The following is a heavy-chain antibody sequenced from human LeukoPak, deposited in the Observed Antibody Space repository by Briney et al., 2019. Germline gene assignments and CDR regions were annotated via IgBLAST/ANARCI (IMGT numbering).Heavy chain of an antibody. Sequence: KPSETLSLTCTVSGGSMRSYYWSWIRQPPGKGLEWIGYIYYSGSTDYNPSLKSRVTISVDTSKNQFSLKLRSATAADTALYYCARDRDGYNRFDYWGQGTLVTVSS. CDR2: IYYSGST. D-gene: IGHD5-24*01. J-gene: IGHJ4*02. CDR1: GGSMRSYY. V-gene: IGHV4-59*01. CDR3: ARDRDGYNRFDY.